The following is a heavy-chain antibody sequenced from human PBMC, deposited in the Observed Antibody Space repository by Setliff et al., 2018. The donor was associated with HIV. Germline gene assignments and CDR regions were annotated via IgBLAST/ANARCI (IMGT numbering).Heavy chain of an antibody. Sequence: SETLSLTCTVSGGSISSFYWSWIRQPAGKGLEWIGHIYTSGSTDYNPSLKSQVSISVDTSKNQFSLKLSSVTAADTAVYYCARDRGCVYNTLSPFGYNYYMDVWGKGTTVTVSS. CDR1: GGSISSFY. D-gene: IGHD3-10*01. CDR2: IYTSGST. CDR3: ARDRGCVYNTLSPFGYNYYMDV. J-gene: IGHJ6*03. V-gene: IGHV4-4*07.